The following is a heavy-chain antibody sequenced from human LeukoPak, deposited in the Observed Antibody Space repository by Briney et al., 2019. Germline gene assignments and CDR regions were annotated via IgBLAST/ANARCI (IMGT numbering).Heavy chain of an antibody. J-gene: IGHJ4*02. CDR1: GGSISSYY. Sequence: SETLSLTCTVSGGSISSYYWSWIRQPPGKGLEWIGYIYYSGSTNYNPSLKSRVTISVDTSKNQFSLKLSSATAADTAVYYCARLLYVYSSGWYYGYYIDYWGQGTLVTVSS. CDR3: ARLLYVYSSGWYYGYYIDY. V-gene: IGHV4-59*01. CDR2: IYYSGST. D-gene: IGHD6-19*01.